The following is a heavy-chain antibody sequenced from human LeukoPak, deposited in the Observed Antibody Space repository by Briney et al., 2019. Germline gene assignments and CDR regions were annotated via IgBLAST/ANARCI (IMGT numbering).Heavy chain of an antibody. CDR2: IYYSGST. J-gene: IGHJ6*03. D-gene: IGHD6-6*01. CDR1: GGSISSSSCY. Sequence: SETLSLTCTVSGGSISSSSCYWGWIRQPPGKGLEWIGSIYYSGSTYYNPSLKSRVTISVDTSKNQFSLKLSSVTAADTAVYYCARLVYSSSPSHYYYYYYMDVWGKGTTVTVSS. CDR3: ARLVYSSSPSHYYYYYYMDV. V-gene: IGHV4-39*07.